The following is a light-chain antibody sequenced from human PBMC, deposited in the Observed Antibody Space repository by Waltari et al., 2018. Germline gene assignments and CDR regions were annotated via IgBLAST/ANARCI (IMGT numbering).Light chain of an antibody. J-gene: IGKJ1*01. CDR3: HQSYTTPWT. CDR1: QSISNY. V-gene: IGKV1-39*01. Sequence: QMTQSPSSLSASVGDRVTITCRASQSISNYLNWYQQIPGKAPRLLIYSASSLQSGVPSRFSGSGSGTHFTLTISSLQPEDFATYSCHQSYTTPWTFGQGTKVEIK. CDR2: SAS.